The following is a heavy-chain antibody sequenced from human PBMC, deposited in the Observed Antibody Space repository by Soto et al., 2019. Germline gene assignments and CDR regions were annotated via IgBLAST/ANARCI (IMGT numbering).Heavy chain of an antibody. J-gene: IGHJ4*02. D-gene: IGHD2-8*01. CDR3: AKLASGHYCTNGVCLLYYCGY. Sequence: GGSLRLSCAASGFTFNNYAMSWVRQAPGKGLEWVSAISGSGGSTHYADSVKGRFTISRDNSKNTLCLQMNSLRAEDTAVYYCAKLASGHYCTNGVCLLYYCGYWGQGAQVTVSS. CDR1: GFTFNNYA. CDR2: ISGSGGST. V-gene: IGHV3-23*01.